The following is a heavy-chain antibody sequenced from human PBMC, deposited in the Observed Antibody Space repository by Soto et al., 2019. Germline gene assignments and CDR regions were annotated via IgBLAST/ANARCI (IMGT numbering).Heavy chain of an antibody. J-gene: IGHJ3*02. V-gene: IGHV1-3*01. CDR1: GYTFTSYA. D-gene: IGHD3-22*01. Sequence: GASVKVSCKASGYTFTSYAMHWVRQAPGQRLEWMGWINAGNGNTKYSQKFQGRVTITRDTSASTAYMELSSLRSEDTAVYYCARDPGGYYYDSSGFPPNPFDIWGKGTMVTVSS. CDR2: INAGNGNT. CDR3: ARDPGGYYYDSSGFPPNPFDI.